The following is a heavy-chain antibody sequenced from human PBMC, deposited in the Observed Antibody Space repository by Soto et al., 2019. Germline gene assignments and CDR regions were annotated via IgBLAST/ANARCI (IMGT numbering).Heavy chain of an antibody. CDR1: GYTFTSHS. Sequence: QIQLVQSGAEVKKPGASVKVSCKASGYTFTSHSISWVLQAPGKGLEWVGWISAYNGYTSSAQNFQGRVTLTTDASTSTAYMELRSLTYDDTAVYYCARVGYYYGSGSYLFDPWGQGTLVTVSS. CDR2: ISAYNGYT. D-gene: IGHD3-10*01. CDR3: ARVGYYYGSGSYLFDP. J-gene: IGHJ5*02. V-gene: IGHV1-18*01.